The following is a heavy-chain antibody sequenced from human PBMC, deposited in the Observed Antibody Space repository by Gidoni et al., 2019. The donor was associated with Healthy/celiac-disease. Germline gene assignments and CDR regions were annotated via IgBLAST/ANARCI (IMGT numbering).Heavy chain of an antibody. D-gene: IGHD3-22*01. Sequence: QLQLQESGPGLVKPSEPLSLTCTVACGSISSTSDYWGWIRQPPGKGLEWIGIIYYSGSTYENPSLKSRVTISVDTSKNQFSLKLSSVTAADTAVYYCARELKSGYYSSDFDYWGQGTLVTVSS. J-gene: IGHJ4*02. V-gene: IGHV4-39*07. CDR1: CGSISSTSDY. CDR2: IYYSGST. CDR3: ARELKSGYYSSDFDY.